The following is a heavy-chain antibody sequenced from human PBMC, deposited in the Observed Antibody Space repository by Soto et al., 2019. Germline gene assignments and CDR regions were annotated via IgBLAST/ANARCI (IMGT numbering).Heavy chain of an antibody. CDR1: GFTFSSYA. D-gene: IGHD5-12*01. CDR3: AKESSAFDFRIY. Sequence: EVQMLESGGGLAQPGGSLRLSCVASGFTFSSYAMSWVRQAPGKGREWVSSISGSGGTTYYADSVLGRFSISRDNSKNTMYLQMDNLRAEDTAVYYCAKESSAFDFRIYWGQGTLVTVSS. J-gene: IGHJ4*02. CDR2: ISGSGGTT. V-gene: IGHV3-23*01.